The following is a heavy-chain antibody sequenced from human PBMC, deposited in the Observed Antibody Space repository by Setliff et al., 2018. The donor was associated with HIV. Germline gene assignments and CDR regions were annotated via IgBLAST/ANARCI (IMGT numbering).Heavy chain of an antibody. CDR1: GFTFSDYY. Sequence: GGSLRLSCAASGFTFSDYYMTWIRQAPGKGLEWVSHISSSGSTIYYADSVKGRFTISRDNAKNSLSLQMNSLRAEDTAVYYCARELYREWDYWGQGTLVTVSS. V-gene: IGHV3-11*04. CDR2: ISSSGSTI. J-gene: IGHJ4*02. D-gene: IGHD3-16*02. CDR3: ARELYREWDY.